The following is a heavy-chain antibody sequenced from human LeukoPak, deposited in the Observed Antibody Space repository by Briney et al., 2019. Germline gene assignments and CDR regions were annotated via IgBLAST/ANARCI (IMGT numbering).Heavy chain of an antibody. J-gene: IGHJ4*02. CDR3: ARDTARIR. Sequence: GGSLRLSCAASGFTFSSYGLSWVRQAPGKGLEWVANIKQDGSEKYYVDSVKGRFTISRDNAKNSLYLQMNSLRAEDTAVYYCARDTARIRWGQGTLVTVSS. CDR1: GFTFSSYG. CDR2: IKQDGSEK. V-gene: IGHV3-7*01. D-gene: IGHD5-18*01.